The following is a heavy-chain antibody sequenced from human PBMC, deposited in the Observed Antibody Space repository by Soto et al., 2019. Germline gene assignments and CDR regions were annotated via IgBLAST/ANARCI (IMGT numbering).Heavy chain of an antibody. CDR2: ISGTGRST. CDR1: GFTFINCA. D-gene: IGHD6-19*01. J-gene: IGHJ4*02. V-gene: IGHV3-23*01. Sequence: EVQLWESGGGLVQPGGSLRLSCEDSGFTFINCAMSWVRQAPGKGLEWVSGISGTGRSTFYADSVKGRFTISRDNSKNTVDMQKNSLRDEDKAVYYCAKGDTSGWYFFDYWGQGTLVTVSS. CDR3: AKGDTSGWYFFDY.